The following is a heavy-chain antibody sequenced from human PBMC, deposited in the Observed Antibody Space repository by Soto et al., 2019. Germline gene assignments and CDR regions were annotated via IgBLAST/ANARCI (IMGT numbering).Heavy chain of an antibody. V-gene: IGHV3-48*02. J-gene: IGHJ4*02. CDR1: GFTFSSYS. CDR3: AREDFYDSSGYPDY. CDR2: ISSSSSTI. Sequence: GGSLRLSCAASGFTFSSYSMNWVRQAPGKGLEWVSYISSSSSTIYYADSVKGRFTISRDNAKNSLYLQMNSLRDEDTAVYYCAREDFYDSSGYPDYWGQGTLVTVSS. D-gene: IGHD3-22*01.